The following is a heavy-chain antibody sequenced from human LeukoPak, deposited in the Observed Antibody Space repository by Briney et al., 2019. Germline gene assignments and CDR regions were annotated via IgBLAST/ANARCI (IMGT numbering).Heavy chain of an antibody. V-gene: IGHV4-39*07. J-gene: IGHJ3*02. CDR3: ARLWPGRRFLRGKNAFDI. CDR1: GGSISSSSYY. D-gene: IGHD3-3*01. Sequence: SETLSLTCTVSGGSISSSSYYWGWIRQPPGKGLDWIGSIYYSGSTYYNPSLKSRVTISVDKSKNQFSLKLSSVTAADTAVYYCARLWPGRRFLRGKNAFDIWGQGTMVTVSS. CDR2: IYYSGST.